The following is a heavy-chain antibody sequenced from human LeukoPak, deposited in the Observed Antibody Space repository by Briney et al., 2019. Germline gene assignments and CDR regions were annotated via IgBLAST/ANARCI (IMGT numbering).Heavy chain of an antibody. V-gene: IGHV3-30*02. J-gene: IGHJ4*02. Sequence: PGGSLRLSCAASGFTFSTYGMHWARQAPGKGLEWVAFIRFDGNNEYYTDSVKGRFTISRDNSKNRLYLQMNSLRAEDTAAYYCAKDFHWCGGDCCYYFDYWRQGTLVTVSS. CDR2: IRFDGNNE. CDR1: GFTFSTYG. D-gene: IGHD2-21*01. CDR3: AKDFHWCGGDCCYYFDY.